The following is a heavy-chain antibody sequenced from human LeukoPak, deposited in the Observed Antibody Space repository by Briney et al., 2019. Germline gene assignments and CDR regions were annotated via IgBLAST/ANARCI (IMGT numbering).Heavy chain of an antibody. CDR2: ISSSGSTI. CDR3: ARSVPLYDFWSGYYY. V-gene: IGHV3-11*04. D-gene: IGHD3-3*01. Sequence: GGSLRLSCAASGFTFSDYYMSWIRQAPGKGLEWVSYISSSGSTIYYAGSVKGRFTISRDNAKNSLYLQMNSLRAEDTAVYYCARSVPLYDFWSGYYYWGQGTLVTVSS. CDR1: GFTFSDYY. J-gene: IGHJ4*02.